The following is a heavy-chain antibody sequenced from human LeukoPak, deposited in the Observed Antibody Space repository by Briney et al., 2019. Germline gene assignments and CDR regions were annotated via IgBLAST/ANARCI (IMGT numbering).Heavy chain of an antibody. V-gene: IGHV3-30*02. CDR2: IRYDGNHQ. J-gene: IGHJ4*02. CDR3: AKDGMVGATTGLYYFDY. Sequence: PGGSLRLSCAASGFTFSRYGLLWVRQAPGKGLDVVTFIRYDGNHQYYADSVKGRFTISRDNSKNTFYLQMNSLRAEDTAVYYCAKDGMVGATTGLYYFDYWGLGILVTVSS. CDR1: GFTFSRYG. D-gene: IGHD1-26*01.